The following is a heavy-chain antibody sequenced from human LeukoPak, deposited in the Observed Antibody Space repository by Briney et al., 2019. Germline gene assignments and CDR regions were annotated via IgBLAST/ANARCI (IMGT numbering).Heavy chain of an antibody. CDR3: AREGYSSSWNYFDY. D-gene: IGHD6-13*01. J-gene: IGHJ4*02. V-gene: IGHV1-18*01. CDR1: GYTFTSYV. CDR2: ISAYNGNT. Sequence: ASVKVSCTASGYTFTSYVINWVRQAPGQGLEWMGWISAYNGNTNYAQKLQGRLTMTTDTYTSTAYMELRSLRSDDTAVYYCAREGYSSSWNYFDYWGQGALVTVSS.